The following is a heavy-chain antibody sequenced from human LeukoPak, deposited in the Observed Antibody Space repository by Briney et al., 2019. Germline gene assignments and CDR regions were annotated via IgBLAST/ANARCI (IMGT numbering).Heavy chain of an antibody. Sequence: ASVKVSCKASGYTFTTYAMNWVRQAPGQGLEWMGWINPNSGGTNYAQKFQGRVTMTRDTSISTAYMELSRLRSDDTAVYYCARDRYCSGGSCYYYYMDVWGKGTTVTISS. D-gene: IGHD2-15*01. J-gene: IGHJ6*03. CDR3: ARDRYCSGGSCYYYYMDV. V-gene: IGHV1-2*02. CDR2: INPNSGGT. CDR1: GYTFTTYA.